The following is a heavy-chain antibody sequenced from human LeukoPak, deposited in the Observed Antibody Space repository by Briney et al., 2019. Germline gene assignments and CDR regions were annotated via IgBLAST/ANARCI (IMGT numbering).Heavy chain of an antibody. D-gene: IGHD2-2*01. V-gene: IGHV4-59*08. J-gene: IGHJ6*02. CDR2: IYYSGST. CDR1: GGSISSYC. Sequence: NSSETLSLTCTVSGGSISSYCWSWIRQPPGKGLEWIGYIYYSGSTNYNPSLKSRVTISVDTSKNQFSLKLSSVTAADTAVYYCARGPPEARYCSSTSCPPDYYYGMDVWGQGTTVTVSS. CDR3: ARGPPEARYCSSTSCPPDYYYGMDV.